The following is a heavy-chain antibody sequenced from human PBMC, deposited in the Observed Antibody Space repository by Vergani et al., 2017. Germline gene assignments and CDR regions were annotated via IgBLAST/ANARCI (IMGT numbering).Heavy chain of an antibody. CDR3: ARDMADYYDSSGYYSD. CDR1: GYTFTSYY. Sequence: QVQLVQSGAEVKKPGASVKVSCKAPGYTFTSYYMHWVRQAPGQGLEWMGIINPSGGSTSNAQKFQGRVTMTRDTSTSTVYMELSSLRSEDTAVYYCARDMADYYDSSGYYSDWGQGTLVTVSS. J-gene: IGHJ4*02. D-gene: IGHD3-22*01. CDR2: INPSGGST. V-gene: IGHV1-46*01.